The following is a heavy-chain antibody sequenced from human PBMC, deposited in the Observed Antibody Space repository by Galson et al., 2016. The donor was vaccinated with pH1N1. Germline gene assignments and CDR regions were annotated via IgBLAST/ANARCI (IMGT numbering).Heavy chain of an antibody. D-gene: IGHD3-9*01. J-gene: IGHJ4*02. Sequence: SLRLSCAASGFTFSSYWMSWVRQAPGKGLQRVANINQDGDKKYYVGSVEGRFTISRDNAKNSLYLQMNNLRDEDTAMYFCARRYFDYWGQGALVTVSS. CDR2: INQDGDKK. V-gene: IGHV3-7*01. CDR3: ARRYFDY. CDR1: GFTFSSYW.